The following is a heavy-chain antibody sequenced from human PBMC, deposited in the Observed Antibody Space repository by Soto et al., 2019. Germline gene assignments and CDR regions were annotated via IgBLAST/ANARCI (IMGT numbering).Heavy chain of an antibody. D-gene: IGHD2-21*02. CDR2: INHSGST. CDR3: AREYGGNSGTFDY. CDR1: GGSFSGYY. V-gene: IGHV4-34*01. Sequence: QVQLQQWGAGLLKPSETLSLTCAVYGGSFSGYYWSWIRQPPGKGLEWIGEINHSGSTNYNPSLKSRVTISVDTSKTQFSLKLSSLTAAGTAVYYCAREYGGNSGTFDYWGQGTLVTVSS. J-gene: IGHJ4*02.